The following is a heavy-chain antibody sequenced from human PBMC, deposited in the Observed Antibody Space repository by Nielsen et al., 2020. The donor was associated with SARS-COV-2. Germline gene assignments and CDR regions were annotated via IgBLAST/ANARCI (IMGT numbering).Heavy chain of an antibody. V-gene: IGHV4-34*01. D-gene: IGHD5-18*01. CDR1: GGSFSGYY. CDR2: INHSGST. J-gene: IGHJ4*02. CDR3: ARGGGYIYGAIDY. Sequence: SETLSLTCAVYGGSFSGYYWSWIRQPPGKGLEWIGEINHSGSTNYNPSLKSRVTISVETSKNQFSLKLSSVTAADTAVYYCARGGGYIYGAIDYWGQGTLVTVSS.